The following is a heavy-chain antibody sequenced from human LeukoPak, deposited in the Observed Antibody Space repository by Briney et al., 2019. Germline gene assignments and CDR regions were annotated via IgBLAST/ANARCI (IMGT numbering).Heavy chain of an antibody. Sequence: SETLSLTCTVSGYSISSTYYWGWIRQPPGKGLEWVGSDFHSGNTYYNPSLKSRLTISADTSKNQFSLTLTSVTAADPAVYYCARDRSVGVLPAPPFDFWGQGTLVTVSS. J-gene: IGHJ4*02. V-gene: IGHV4-38-2*02. D-gene: IGHD6-6*01. CDR2: DFHSGNT. CDR3: ARDRSVGVLPAPPFDF. CDR1: GYSISSTYY.